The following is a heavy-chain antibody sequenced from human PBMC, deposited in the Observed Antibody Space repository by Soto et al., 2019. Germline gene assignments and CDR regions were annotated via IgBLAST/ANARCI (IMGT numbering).Heavy chain of an antibody. D-gene: IGHD2-21*02. CDR3: ARGPSVVVTAIPAEYFQH. V-gene: IGHV4-59*01. Sequence: SETLSLTCTVSGGSISSYYWSWIRQPPGKGLEWIGYIYYSGSTNYNPSLKSRVTISVDTSKNQFSLKLSSVTAADTAVYYCARGPSVVVTAIPAEYFQHWGQGTLVTVSS. CDR2: IYYSGST. CDR1: GGSISSYY. J-gene: IGHJ1*01.